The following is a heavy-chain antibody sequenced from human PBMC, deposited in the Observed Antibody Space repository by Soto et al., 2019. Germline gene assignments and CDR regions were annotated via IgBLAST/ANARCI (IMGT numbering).Heavy chain of an antibody. CDR3: GKILVGATGHTDADS. CDR1: GGSFSGYY. Sequence: SETLSLTCAVYGGSFSGYYWSWIRQPPGKGLEWIGEINHSGSTNYNPSLKSRVTISRDTSKNQFSLRLTSVTAADTAVYYCGKILVGATGHTDADSWGPGTLVTVSS. CDR2: INHSGST. J-gene: IGHJ4*02. D-gene: IGHD2-15*01. V-gene: IGHV4-34*01.